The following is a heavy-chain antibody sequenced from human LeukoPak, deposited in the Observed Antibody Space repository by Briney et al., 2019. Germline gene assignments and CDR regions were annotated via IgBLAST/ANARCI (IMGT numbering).Heavy chain of an antibody. CDR3: ARDPYSSSWSYGMDV. V-gene: IGHV3-7*05. CDR2: IKQDGSEE. CDR1: GFTFSNYW. D-gene: IGHD6-13*01. J-gene: IGHJ6*02. Sequence: PGGSLRLSCTASGFTFSNYWMSWVRQTPEKGLEWLANIKQDGSEEVYVDSVKGQFTVSRDNAQSSLYLEMTRLRAEDTAVYYCARDPYSSSWSYGMDVWGQGTTVTVSS.